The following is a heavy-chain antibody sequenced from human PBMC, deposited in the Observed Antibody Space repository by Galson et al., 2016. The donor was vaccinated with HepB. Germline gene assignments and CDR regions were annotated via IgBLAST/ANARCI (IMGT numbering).Heavy chain of an antibody. CDR2: IKEDGSKT. Sequence: SLRLSCAASGFTFSSFAMSWVRRVPGKGLEWVASIKEDGSKTSYVDSVKGRFTISRDNVENSLYLQMNSLRAEDTAVYYCARYGDEAGWNFQHWGQGTLVTVSS. CDR3: ARYGDEAGWNFQH. J-gene: IGHJ1*01. D-gene: IGHD6-19*01. V-gene: IGHV3-7*03. CDR1: GFTFSSFA.